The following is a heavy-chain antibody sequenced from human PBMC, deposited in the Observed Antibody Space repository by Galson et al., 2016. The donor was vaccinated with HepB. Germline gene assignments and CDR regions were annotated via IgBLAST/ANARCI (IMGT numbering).Heavy chain of an antibody. CDR2: VSHSGSA. CDR1: GGSFSGYY. CDR3: ACRHYYGSGSRY. V-gene: IGHV4-34*01. Sequence: SETLSLTCAVYGGSFSGYYWNWIRQVPGKGLEWIGEVSHSGSADYNPSLKSRVTISVDTSKKQFSLNLTSVIAADTALYYCACRHYYGSGSRYWGQGTVVTVSS. D-gene: IGHD3-10*01. J-gene: IGHJ4*02.